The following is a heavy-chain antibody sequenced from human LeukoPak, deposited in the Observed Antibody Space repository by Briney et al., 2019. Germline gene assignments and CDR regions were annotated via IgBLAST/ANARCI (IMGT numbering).Heavy chain of an antibody. J-gene: IGHJ4*02. CDR3: ARDISGGFVYFTFDY. CDR2: IYYSGST. V-gene: IGHV4-39*02. Sequence: SETLSLTCTVSGGSISSLSYYWAWIRQSPGKGLEWIGSIYYSGSTFYNPSLKSRVTISVDTSKNQFFLKLSSVTAADTAVYYCARDISGGFVYFTFDYWGQGTLVTVSS. CDR1: GGSISSLSYY. D-gene: IGHD2/OR15-2a*01.